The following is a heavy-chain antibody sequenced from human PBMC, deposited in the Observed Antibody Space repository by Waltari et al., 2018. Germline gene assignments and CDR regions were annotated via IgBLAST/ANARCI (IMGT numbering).Heavy chain of an antibody. V-gene: IGHV3-74*01. CDR2: INSDGSST. CDR1: GFTFSTHW. Sequence: EVQLVESGGGLVQPGGSLGLPCAAPGFTFSTHWMHWVRQAPGKGLVWVSRINSDGSSTSYADSVRGRFTISRDNAKNTLYLQMNSLRAEDTAVYYCARNIQAAAWGQGTLVTVSS. J-gene: IGHJ4*02. CDR3: ARNIQAAA. D-gene: IGHD2-2*01.